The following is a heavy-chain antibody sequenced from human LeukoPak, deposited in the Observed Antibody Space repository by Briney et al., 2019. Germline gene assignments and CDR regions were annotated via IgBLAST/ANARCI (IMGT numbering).Heavy chain of an antibody. D-gene: IGHD5-24*01. V-gene: IGHV1-69*15. Sequence: ASVKVSCKASGGTFISYAISWVRQAPGQGLEWMGKIIPIFGTANYAQKFQGRVTITADESTSTAYMELSSLRSEDTAVYYCARDSHRDGYNFADYWGQGTLVTVSS. J-gene: IGHJ4*02. CDR1: GGTFISYA. CDR2: IIPIFGTA. CDR3: ARDSHRDGYNFADY.